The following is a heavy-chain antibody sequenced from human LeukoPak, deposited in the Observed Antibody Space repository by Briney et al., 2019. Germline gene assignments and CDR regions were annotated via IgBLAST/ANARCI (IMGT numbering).Heavy chain of an antibody. CDR3: AAVSGHYTLLDA. D-gene: IGHD1-26*01. CDR2: VDPDDGQR. Sequence: ASVTVSCKISGYTLNDISMHWVRQPPGKGLEWMEGVDPDDGQRVYAQKFQGRVTMTEDTSTNTAYMELSRLRSEDTAVYYCAAVSGHYTLLDAWGQGALVTVST. V-gene: IGHV1-24*01. CDR1: GYTLNDIS. J-gene: IGHJ5*02.